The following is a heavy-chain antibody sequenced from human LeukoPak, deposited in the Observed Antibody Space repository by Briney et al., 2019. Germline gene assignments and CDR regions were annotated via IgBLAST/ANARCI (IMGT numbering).Heavy chain of an antibody. CDR1: GYTFTGYY. Sequence: GASVKVSCKASGYTFTGYYIHWVRQAPGQGLEWMGWINPNSGGTNYAQKFQGRVALTRDTSINTVYMEVTRLRSDDTAVYYCGRDGGFDYWGQGTLVTVSS. J-gene: IGHJ4*02. CDR3: GRDGGFDY. D-gene: IGHD3-16*01. V-gene: IGHV1-2*02. CDR2: INPNSGGT.